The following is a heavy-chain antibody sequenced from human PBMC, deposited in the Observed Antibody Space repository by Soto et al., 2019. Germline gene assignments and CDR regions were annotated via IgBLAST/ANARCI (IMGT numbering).Heavy chain of an antibody. CDR2: IYYSGST. CDR3: ARRAKGDIGNYFDY. CDR1: GGSVSIGSYY. J-gene: IGHJ4*02. Sequence: SETLSLTCTVSGGSVSIGSYYWSWIRQPPGKGLEWIAYIYYSGSTKYNPSLKSRVTISVDTSKNQFSLKVTSVTAADTAVYYCARRAKGDIGNYFDYWGLGTLVTVSS. V-gene: IGHV4-61*01. D-gene: IGHD2-21*01.